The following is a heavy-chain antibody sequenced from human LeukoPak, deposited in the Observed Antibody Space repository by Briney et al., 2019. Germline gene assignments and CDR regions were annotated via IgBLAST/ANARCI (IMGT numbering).Heavy chain of an antibody. Sequence: PSETLSLTCTVSGGSISSYYWSWIRQPPGKGLEWIGYIYYSGSTNYNPSLKSRVTISVDTSKNQFSLKLTSVTAADTAVYYCARGLTYYFDSSGYYVTVAFDIWGQGTMVTVSS. CDR2: IYYSGST. J-gene: IGHJ3*02. D-gene: IGHD3-22*01. CDR3: ARGLTYYFDSSGYYVTVAFDI. CDR1: GGSISSYY. V-gene: IGHV4-59*01.